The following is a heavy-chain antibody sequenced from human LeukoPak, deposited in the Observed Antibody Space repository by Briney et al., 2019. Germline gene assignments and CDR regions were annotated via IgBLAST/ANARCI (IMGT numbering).Heavy chain of an antibody. CDR3: AQAPLGNRLLRFLEWLSFDY. Sequence: GGSLRLSCAASGFTFSSYAMSWVRQAPGKGLEWVSAISGSGGSTYYADSVKGRFTISRDNSKNTLYLQMNSLRAEDTAVYYWAQAPLGNRLLRFLEWLSFDYWGQGTVVTVSS. CDR1: GFTFSSYA. D-gene: IGHD3-3*01. CDR2: ISGSGGST. V-gene: IGHV3-23*01. J-gene: IGHJ4*02.